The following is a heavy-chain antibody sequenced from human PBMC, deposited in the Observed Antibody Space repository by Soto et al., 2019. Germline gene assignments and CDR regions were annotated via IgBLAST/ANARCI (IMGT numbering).Heavy chain of an antibody. V-gene: IGHV4-31*03. J-gene: IGHJ4*02. D-gene: IGHD3-22*01. CDR3: ARAPRDSSGYPQYYFDY. CDR1: GGSISSGGYY. Sequence: SETLSLTCTVSGGSISSGGYYWSWIRQHPGKGLEWIGYIYYSGSTYYNPSLKSRVTISVDTSKNQFSLKLSRLRSDDTAVYYCARAPRDSSGYPQYYFDYWGQGTLVTVSS. CDR2: IYYSGST.